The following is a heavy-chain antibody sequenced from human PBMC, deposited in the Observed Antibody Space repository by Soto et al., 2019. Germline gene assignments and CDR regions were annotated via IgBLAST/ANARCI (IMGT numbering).Heavy chain of an antibody. CDR3: ARAPYGDYMGWFDP. V-gene: IGHV4-34*01. CDR2: INHSGST. CDR1: GGSFSGYY. Sequence: PSETLSLSCAVYGGSFSGYYWSGIRQPPGKGLEWIGEINHSGSTNYNPSLKSRVTISVDTSKNQFSLKLSSVTAADTAVYYCARAPYGDYMGWFDPWGQGTLVTVSS. D-gene: IGHD4-17*01. J-gene: IGHJ5*02.